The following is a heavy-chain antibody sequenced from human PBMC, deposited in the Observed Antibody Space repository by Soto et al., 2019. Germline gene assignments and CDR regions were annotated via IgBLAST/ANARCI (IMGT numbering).Heavy chain of an antibody. J-gene: IGHJ6*02. V-gene: IGHV1-18*01. D-gene: IGHD3-16*01. Sequence: QVQLVQSGAEVKNPGASVKVSCKTSGYTFTSYGIGWARQAPGQGLEWMGWINTYNGNTNYAQNLQGRVTLTTDTSTSTAYMELRSLGSNDPAIFYCAMVDVYVTPSPQDVWGQGTTVTVSS. CDR2: INTYNGNT. CDR1: GYTFTSYG. CDR3: AMVDVYVTPSPQDV.